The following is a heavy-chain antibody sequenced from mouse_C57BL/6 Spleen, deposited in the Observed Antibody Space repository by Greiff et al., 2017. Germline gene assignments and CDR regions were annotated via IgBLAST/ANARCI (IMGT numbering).Heavy chain of an antibody. CDR2: IDPSDSET. J-gene: IGHJ2*01. Sequence: VQLQQPGAELVRPGSSVKLSCKASGYTFTSYWMHWVKQRPIQGLEWIGNIDPSDSETHYNQKFKDKATLTVDKSSSTAYMQLSSLTSEDSAVYYCASLYDGYYVGYFDYWGQGTTLTVSS. CDR3: ASLYDGYYVGYFDY. V-gene: IGHV1-52*01. D-gene: IGHD2-3*01. CDR1: GYTFTSYW.